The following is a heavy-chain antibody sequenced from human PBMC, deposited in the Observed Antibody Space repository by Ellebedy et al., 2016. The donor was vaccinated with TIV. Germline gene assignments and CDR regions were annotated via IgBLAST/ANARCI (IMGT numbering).Heavy chain of an antibody. Sequence: GESLKISCAASGFTFRDFAMNWVRQAPGKGLEWVSAISPSGDITYFADSVKGRFTISRDNSQDTVHLQMQSLRAEDTAVYYCTKRGVAWAAFDIWGPGTLVTVSS. CDR1: GFTFRDFA. J-gene: IGHJ3*02. D-gene: IGHD7-27*01. V-gene: IGHV3-23*01. CDR2: ISPSGDIT. CDR3: TKRGVAWAAFDI.